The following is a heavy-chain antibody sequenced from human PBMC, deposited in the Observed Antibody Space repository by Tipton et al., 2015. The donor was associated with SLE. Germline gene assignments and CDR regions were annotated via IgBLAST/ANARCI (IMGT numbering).Heavy chain of an antibody. CDR3: AREGIAAAGGWFDP. J-gene: IGHJ5*02. CDR2: IYYSGST. CDR1: GGSISSYY. Sequence: TLSLTCTVSGGSISSYYWSWIRQPPGKGLEWIGCIYYSGSTNYNPSLKSRVTISVDTSRNQFSLKLSSVTAADTAVYYCAREGIAAAGGWFDPWGQGTLVTVSS. D-gene: IGHD6-13*01. V-gene: IGHV4-59*01.